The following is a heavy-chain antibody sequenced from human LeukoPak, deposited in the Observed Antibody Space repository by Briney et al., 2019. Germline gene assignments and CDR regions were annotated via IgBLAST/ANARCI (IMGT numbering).Heavy chain of an antibody. J-gene: IGHJ4*02. CDR2: IYYSGST. CDR3: ARHRPSGGIDEDGYTFAGFDY. Sequence: SETLSLTCAVSGGSISSGGYSWSWIRQPPGKGLEWIGYIYYSGSTNYNPSLKSRVTISVDTSKNQFSLKLSSVTAADTAVYFCARHRPSGGIDEDGYTFAGFDYWGQGTLVTVSS. D-gene: IGHD5-24*01. V-gene: IGHV4-61*08. CDR1: GGSISSGGYS.